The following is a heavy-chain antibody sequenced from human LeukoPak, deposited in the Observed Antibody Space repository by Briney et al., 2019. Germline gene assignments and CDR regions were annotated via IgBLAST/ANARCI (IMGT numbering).Heavy chain of an antibody. CDR3: ARCTIFGVVYYYYYGMDV. Sequence: SVKVSCKASGGTFSSYAISWVRQAPGQGLEWMGGIIPIFGTANYAQKFLGRVTITADESTSTAYMELSSLRSEDTAVYYCARCTIFGVVYYYYYGMDVWGQGTTVTVSS. J-gene: IGHJ6*02. CDR2: IIPIFGTA. V-gene: IGHV1-69*01. CDR1: GGTFSSYA. D-gene: IGHD3-3*01.